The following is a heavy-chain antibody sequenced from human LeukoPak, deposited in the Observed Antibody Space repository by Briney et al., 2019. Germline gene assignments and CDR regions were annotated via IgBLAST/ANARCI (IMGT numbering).Heavy chain of an antibody. CDR2: IKQDGSER. Sequence: GGSLRLSCAASGFTFSSYWMSWVRQAPGKGLEWVANIKQDGSERYYVDSVKGRFTIYRDNAKNSLYLQMNSLRAEDTAVYYCARDGGYDFGAYYYYYGMDVWGQGTTVTVSS. J-gene: IGHJ6*02. CDR3: ARDGGYDFGAYYYYYGMDV. D-gene: IGHD5-12*01. CDR1: GFTFSSYW. V-gene: IGHV3-7*01.